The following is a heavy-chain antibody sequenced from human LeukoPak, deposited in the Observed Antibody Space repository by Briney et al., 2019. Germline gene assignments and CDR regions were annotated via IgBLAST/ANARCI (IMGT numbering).Heavy chain of an antibody. CDR2: INGGSSYI. Sequence: GGSLRLSCAVSGFTFSTYTLNWVRQAPGKGLEWVSSINGGSSYIYYADSVRGRFTISRDNAKHSLYLQMNSLRAEDTALYYCARDLGGSFNFDYWGQGTLVTVSS. V-gene: IGHV3-21*01. D-gene: IGHD1-26*01. CDR3: ARDLGGSFNFDY. J-gene: IGHJ4*02. CDR1: GFTFSTYT.